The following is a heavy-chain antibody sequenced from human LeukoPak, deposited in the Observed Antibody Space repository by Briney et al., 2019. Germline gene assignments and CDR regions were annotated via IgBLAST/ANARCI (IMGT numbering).Heavy chain of an antibody. D-gene: IGHD6-6*01. CDR1: GYTFTSYG. CDR3: ATDLIAARPGVDY. CDR2: IIPIFGTA. V-gene: IGHV1-69*06. Sequence: ASVKVSCKASGYTFTSYGISWVRQAPGQGLEWIGGIIPIFGTANYAQKFQGRVTITADKSTSTAYMELSSLRSEDTAVYYCATDLIAARPGVDYWGQGTLVTVSS. J-gene: IGHJ4*02.